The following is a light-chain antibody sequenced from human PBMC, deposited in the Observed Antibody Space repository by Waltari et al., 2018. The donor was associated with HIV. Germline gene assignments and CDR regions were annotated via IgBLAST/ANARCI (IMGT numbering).Light chain of an antibody. V-gene: IGLV1-44*01. CDR3: AAWDDSLNDSYV. CDR1: SSNIGSNA. J-gene: IGLJ1*01. Sequence: QSVLTQPPSASGPPGPRVTISCSGSSSNIGSNAVNWYQQLPGTAPKLLIYSNNQRPSGVPDRFSGSKSGTSASLAISGLQSDDEADYYCAAWDDSLNDSYVFGPGTKVTVL. CDR2: SNN.